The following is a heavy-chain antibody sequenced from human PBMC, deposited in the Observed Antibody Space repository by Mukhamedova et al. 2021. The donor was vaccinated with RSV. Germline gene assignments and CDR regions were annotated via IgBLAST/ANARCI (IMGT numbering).Heavy chain of an antibody. J-gene: IGHJ6*03. CDR3: AREGDDFPVVSYCYMDV. V-gene: IGHV3-7*01. D-gene: IGHD4-23*01. Sequence: YVDSVKGRFTISRDNAKNSLYLQMNSLRAEDTAVYYCAREGDDFPVVSYCYMDVWGQGTTVTVSS.